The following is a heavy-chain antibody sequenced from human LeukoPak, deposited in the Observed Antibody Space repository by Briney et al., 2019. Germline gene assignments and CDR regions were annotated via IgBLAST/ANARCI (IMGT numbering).Heavy chain of an antibody. V-gene: IGHV3-30*02. Sequence: GGSLRLSCAASGFTFSSYGMHWVRQAPGKGLKWVAFIRYDGSNKYYADSVKGRFTISRDNSKNTLYLQMNSLRAEDTAVYYCARGPSGYHNTGGQGTLVTVSS. J-gene: IGHJ4*02. CDR3: ARGPSGYHNT. D-gene: IGHD5-12*01. CDR1: GFTFSSYG. CDR2: IRYDGSNK.